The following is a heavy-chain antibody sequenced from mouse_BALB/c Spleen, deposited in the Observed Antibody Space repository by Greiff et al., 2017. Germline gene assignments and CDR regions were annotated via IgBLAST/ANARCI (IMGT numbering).Heavy chain of an antibody. J-gene: IGHJ4*01. CDR3: ARGDGSSRYYAMDY. CDR2: IYPGDGDT. Sequence: QVQLQQSGPELVKPGASVKISCKASGYAFSSSWMNWVKQRPGQGLEWIGRIYPGDGDTNYNGKFKGKATLTADKSSSTAYMQLSSLTSVDSAVYFCARGDGSSRYYAMDYWGQGTSVTVSS. V-gene: IGHV1-82*01. CDR1: GYAFSSSW. D-gene: IGHD1-1*01.